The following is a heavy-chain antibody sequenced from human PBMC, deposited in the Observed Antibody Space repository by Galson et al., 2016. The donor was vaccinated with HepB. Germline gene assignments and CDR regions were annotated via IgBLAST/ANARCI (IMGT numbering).Heavy chain of an antibody. CDR1: GFTFSNYW. Sequence: SLRLSCAASGFTFSNYWMIWVRHAPGKGLEWLAKIKQDGSEKHYVDSVKGRFTISRDNAKDSLYLQMNTLRAEDTAVYYCARDWSGRGEILGPDYWGQGTQVTGSS. CDR3: ARDWSGRGEILGPDY. V-gene: IGHV3-7*01. J-gene: IGHJ4*02. D-gene: IGHD3-10*01. CDR2: IKQDGSEK.